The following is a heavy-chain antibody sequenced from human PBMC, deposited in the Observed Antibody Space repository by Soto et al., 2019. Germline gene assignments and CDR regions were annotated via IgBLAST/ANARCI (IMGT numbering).Heavy chain of an antibody. J-gene: IGHJ4*02. CDR1: GFTFSSYS. Sequence: PVGSLRLSCAASGFTFSSYSMNWVRQAPGKGLEWVSSISSSSSYIYYADSVKGRFTISRDNAKNSLYLQMNSLRAEDTAVYYCARLSIAVAGNVMDGYWGQGTLVTVSS. D-gene: IGHD6-19*01. CDR3: ARLSIAVAGNVMDGY. V-gene: IGHV3-21*01. CDR2: ISSSSSYI.